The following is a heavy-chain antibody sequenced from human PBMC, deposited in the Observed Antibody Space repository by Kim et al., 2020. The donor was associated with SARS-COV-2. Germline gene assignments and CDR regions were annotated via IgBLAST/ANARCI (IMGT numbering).Heavy chain of an antibody. CDR2: NT. J-gene: IGHJ4*02. D-gene: IGHD6-13*01. CDR3: ARRIAAAGDY. Sequence: NTYYAESVKDRFTISRDNSKNTLYLQMNSLRAEDTAVYYCARRIAAAGDYWGQGTLVTVSS. V-gene: IGHV3-53*01.